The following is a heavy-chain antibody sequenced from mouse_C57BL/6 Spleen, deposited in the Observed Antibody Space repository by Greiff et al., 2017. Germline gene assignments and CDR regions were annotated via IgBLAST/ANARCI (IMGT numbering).Heavy chain of an antibody. CDR1: GFSFNTYA. CDR2: IRSKSNNYAT. J-gene: IGHJ2*01. CDR3: VRERLDSSGPYYFDY. V-gene: IGHV10-1*01. Sequence: EVKLQESGGGLVQPKGSLKLSCAASGFSFNTYAMNWVRQAPGKGLEWVARIRSKSNNYATYYADSVKDRFTISRDDSESMLYLQMNNLKTEDTAMYYCVRERLDSSGPYYFDYWGQGTTLTVSS. D-gene: IGHD3-2*02.